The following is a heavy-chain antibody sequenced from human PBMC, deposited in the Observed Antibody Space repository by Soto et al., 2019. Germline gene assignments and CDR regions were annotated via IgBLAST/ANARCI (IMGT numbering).Heavy chain of an antibody. CDR2: IYYSGST. CDR1: GGPLSSGIYY. D-gene: IGHD3-9*01. J-gene: IGHJ4*02. CDR3: ARGRNYNILTDYYPEPLSFDS. Sequence: SETLSLTCTVSGGPLSSGIYYWSWIRHTPGRGLEWIAYIYYSGSTHYSPSLKSRVTISVDTSKNQFSLKMTSVSAADTAVYYCARGRNYNILTDYYPEPLSFDSWGQGNLVTVSS. V-gene: IGHV4-61*01.